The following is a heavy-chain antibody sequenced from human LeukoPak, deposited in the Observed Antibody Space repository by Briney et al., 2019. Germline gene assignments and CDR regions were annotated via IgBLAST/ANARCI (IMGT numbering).Heavy chain of an antibody. Sequence: GGSLRLSCAASGFTVSSNYMSWVRQAPGKGLEWVAVISYDGSNKYYADSVKGRFTISRDNSKNTLYLQMNSLRAEDTAVYYCASTAAAGTRRRLYYFDYWGQGTLVTVSS. CDR3: ASTAAAGTRRRLYYFDY. V-gene: IGHV3-30-3*01. D-gene: IGHD6-13*01. CDR2: ISYDGSNK. J-gene: IGHJ4*02. CDR1: GFTVSSNY.